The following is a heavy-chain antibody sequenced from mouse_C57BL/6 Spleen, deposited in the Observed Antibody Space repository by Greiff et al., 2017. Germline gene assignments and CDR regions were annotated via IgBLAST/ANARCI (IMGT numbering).Heavy chain of an antibody. CDR2: IHPNSGST. D-gene: IGHD1-3*01. J-gene: IGHJ3*01. CDR1: GYTFTSYW. V-gene: IGHV1-64*01. Sequence: QVQLQQPGAELVKPGASVKLSCKASGYTFTSYWMHWVKQRPGQGLEWIGMIHPNSGSTNYNEKFKSKATLTVDKSSSTAYMHRSSLTSEDSAVYNCAMLTLAYWAQGPLVTVSA. CDR3: AMLTLAY.